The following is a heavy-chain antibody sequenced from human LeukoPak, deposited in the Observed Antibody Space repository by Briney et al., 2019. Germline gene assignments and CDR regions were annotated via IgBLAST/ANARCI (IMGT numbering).Heavy chain of an antibody. CDR3: ARGSYSYGNAFDY. CDR2: MHYSGST. CDR1: GGSISTSRYY. D-gene: IGHD5-18*01. Sequence: SETLSLTCTVAGGSISTSRYYWGWIRQPPGKGLEWIGSMHYSGSTYYNPSLKSRVTMSVDTSKNQFSLNLNSVTAAATAVYFCARGSYSYGNAFDYWGQGTLVTVSS. V-gene: IGHV4-39*07. J-gene: IGHJ4*02.